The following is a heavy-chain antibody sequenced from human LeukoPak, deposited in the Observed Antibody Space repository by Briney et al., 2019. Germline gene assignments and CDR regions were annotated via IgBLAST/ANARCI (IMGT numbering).Heavy chain of an antibody. V-gene: IGHV3-48*02. CDR2: ISSGGGSI. Sequence: PGGSLRLSCAASGFTFSSYTMNWVRQAPGQGLEWVSYISSGGGSIFYADSVKGRFSISRDNAKNSLYLQMNSLRDDDTAVYFCARDYVGIAAAYWYFDLWGRGTLVTVSS. D-gene: IGHD6-13*01. CDR3: ARDYVGIAAAYWYFDL. J-gene: IGHJ2*01. CDR1: GFTFSSYT.